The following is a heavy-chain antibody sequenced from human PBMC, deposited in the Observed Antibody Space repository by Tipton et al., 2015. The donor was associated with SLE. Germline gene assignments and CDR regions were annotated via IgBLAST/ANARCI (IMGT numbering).Heavy chain of an antibody. J-gene: IGHJ4*02. Sequence: TLSLTCTVSGFSVSGGFYWGWIRQSPGKGLEWIASMHHSGVTYYNPSLKSRVTISVDKSKNQFSLKLSSVTAADTAVYYCAGWTTVVRDAYWGQGTLVTVSS. D-gene: IGHD4-23*01. V-gene: IGHV4-38-2*02. CDR2: MHHSGVT. CDR1: GFSVSGGFY. CDR3: AGWTTVVRDAY.